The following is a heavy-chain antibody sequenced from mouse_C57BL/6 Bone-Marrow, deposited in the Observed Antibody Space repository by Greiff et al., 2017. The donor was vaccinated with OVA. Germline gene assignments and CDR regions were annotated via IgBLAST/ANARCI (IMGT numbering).Heavy chain of an antibody. J-gene: IGHJ3*01. D-gene: IGHD2-1*01. Sequence: QVQLKQSGAELARPGASVKLSCKASGYTFTSYGISWVKQRTGQGLEWIGEIYPRSGNTYYNEKFKGKATLTADKSSSTAYMELRSLTSEDSAVYFCARRAASYGNSAWFAYWGQGTLVTVSA. CDR2: IYPRSGNT. V-gene: IGHV1-81*01. CDR1: GYTFTSYG. CDR3: ARRAASYGNSAWFAY.